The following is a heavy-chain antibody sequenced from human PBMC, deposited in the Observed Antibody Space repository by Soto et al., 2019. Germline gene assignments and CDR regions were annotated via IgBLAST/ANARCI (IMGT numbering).Heavy chain of an antibody. CDR3: ARVDVRSIAAAGTLGGMDV. CDR1: GYTFTSYG. J-gene: IGHJ6*02. D-gene: IGHD6-13*01. V-gene: IGHV1-18*01. CDR2: ISAYNGNT. Sequence: ASVKVSCKASGYTFTSYGISWVRQAPGQGLEWMGWISAYNGNTNYAQKLQGRVTMTTDTSTSTAYMELRSLRSDDTAVYYCARVDVRSIAAAGTLGGMDVWGQGTTVTVSS.